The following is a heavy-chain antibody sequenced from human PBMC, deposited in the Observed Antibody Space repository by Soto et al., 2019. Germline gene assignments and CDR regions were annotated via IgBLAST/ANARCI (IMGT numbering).Heavy chain of an antibody. V-gene: IGHV5-51*01. CDR2: IYPGDSDT. CDR1: GYSFTSYW. J-gene: IGHJ4*02. D-gene: IGHD5-18*01. Sequence: PGESLKISCKGSGYSFTSYWIGWVRQMPGKGLEWMGIIYPGDSDTRYSPSFQGQVTISADKSISTAYLQWSSLKASDTAMYYCARHDRRTAMVTHLDYWGQGTLVTVSS. CDR3: ARHDRRTAMVTHLDY.